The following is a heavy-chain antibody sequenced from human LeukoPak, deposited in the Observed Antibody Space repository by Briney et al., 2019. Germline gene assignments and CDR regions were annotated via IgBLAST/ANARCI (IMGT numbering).Heavy chain of an antibody. V-gene: IGHV3-7*01. CDR3: ARESKGRSKIDY. Sequence: GGSLRLSCAASGFTFSVYWMSWVRQPPGKGLEGVANKKKEGSEKYNVDSVKGRLTISRDNANNSLYLQMNSLRAEDTAVYDCARESKGRSKIDYWGQGTLVTVSS. CDR2: KKKEGSEK. D-gene: IGHD4-17*01. J-gene: IGHJ4*02. CDR1: GFTFSVYW.